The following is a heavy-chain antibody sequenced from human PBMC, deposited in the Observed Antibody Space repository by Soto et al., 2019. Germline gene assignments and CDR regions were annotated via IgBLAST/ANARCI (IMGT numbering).Heavy chain of an antibody. CDR3: ARHSNRNYGLYYFEY. CDR2: IYYSGST. Sequence: ASETLFLPCTVSGGSLSSYHWRGIRQPPGKGLEWIGYIYYSGSTKYNPSLKSRVTMSVDTSNNQFSLKMSSVAAADTAVYYCARHSNRNYGLYYFEYWGLGALVTVSS. CDR1: GGSLSSYH. D-gene: IGHD4-4*01. V-gene: IGHV4-59*08. J-gene: IGHJ4*02.